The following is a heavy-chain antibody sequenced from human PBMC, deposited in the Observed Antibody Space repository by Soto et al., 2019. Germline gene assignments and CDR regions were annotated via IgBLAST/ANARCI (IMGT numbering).Heavy chain of an antibody. D-gene: IGHD3-16*01. CDR1: GGSFSGYY. CDR3: AIPYDYIWGVEGY. CDR2: INHSGST. Sequence: PSETLSLTCAVYGGSFSGYYWIWIRQPPGKGLEWIGEINHSGSTNYNPSLKSRVTISVDTSKNQFSLKLSSVTAADTAVYYCAIPYDYIWGVEGYWGQGTMVTVSS. J-gene: IGHJ4*02. V-gene: IGHV4-34*01.